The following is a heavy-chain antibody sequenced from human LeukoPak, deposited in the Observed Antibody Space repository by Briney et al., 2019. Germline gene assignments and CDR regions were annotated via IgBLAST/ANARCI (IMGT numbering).Heavy chain of an antibody. V-gene: IGHV3-48*04. CDR3: AKDIEDGYGSSWYDY. CDR2: ISSSSSTI. CDR1: GFTFSSYS. D-gene: IGHD6-13*01. J-gene: IGHJ4*02. Sequence: GGSLRLSCAASGFTFSSYSMNWVRQAPGKGLEWVSYISSSSSTICYADSVKGRFTISRDNSKNSLYLQMNSLRTEDTALYYCAKDIEDGYGSSWYDYWGQGTLVTVSS.